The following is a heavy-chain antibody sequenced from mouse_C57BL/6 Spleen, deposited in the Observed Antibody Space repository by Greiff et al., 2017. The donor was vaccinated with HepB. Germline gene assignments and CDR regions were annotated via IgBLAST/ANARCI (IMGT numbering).Heavy chain of an antibody. D-gene: IGHD2-3*01. CDR3: TRSGYYHYFDY. CDR1: GYTFTDYE. J-gene: IGHJ2*01. V-gene: IGHV1-15*01. CDR2: IDPETGGT. Sequence: VKLQESGAELVRPGASVTLSCKASGYTFTDYEMHWVKQTPVHGLEWIGAIDPETGGTAYNQKFKGKAILTADKSSSTAYMELRSLTSEDSAVYYCTRSGYYHYFDYWGQGTTLTVSS.